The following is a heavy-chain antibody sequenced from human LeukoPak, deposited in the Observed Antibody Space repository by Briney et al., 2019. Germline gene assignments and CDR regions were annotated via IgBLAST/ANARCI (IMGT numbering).Heavy chain of an antibody. V-gene: IGHV4-39*01. CDR3: ARLDYSGFSIGYYFDY. Sequence: SETLSLTCTVTGGSISSSSYYWAWIRQPPGKGLEWTGSIYYSGTTYYNPSLKSRVTISVDTSQNQFSLKLSSVTAADTAVYYCARLDYSGFSIGYYFDYWGQGTLVTVSS. J-gene: IGHJ4*02. CDR1: GGSISSSSYY. CDR2: IYYSGTT. D-gene: IGHD2-21*01.